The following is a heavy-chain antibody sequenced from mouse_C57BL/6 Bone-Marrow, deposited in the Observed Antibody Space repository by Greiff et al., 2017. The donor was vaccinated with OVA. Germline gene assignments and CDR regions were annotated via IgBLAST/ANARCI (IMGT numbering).Heavy chain of an antibody. CDR2: IHPSSGST. CDR3: ARGGWLLRD. Sequence: QVQLQQPGAELVMPGASVKLSCKASGYTFTSYWMHWVKQRPGQGLEWIGMIHPSSGSTNYNEKFKSKATLTVDKSSSTAYMQLSSLTSEDSAVYYCARGGWLLRDWGQGTLVTVSA. J-gene: IGHJ3*01. V-gene: IGHV1-64*01. CDR1: GYTFTSYW. D-gene: IGHD2-3*01.